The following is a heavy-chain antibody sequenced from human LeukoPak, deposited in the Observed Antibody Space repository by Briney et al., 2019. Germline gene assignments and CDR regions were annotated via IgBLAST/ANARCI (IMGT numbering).Heavy chain of an antibody. CDR1: GFTFSRYA. D-gene: IGHD1-26*01. Sequence: GGSLRLACAASGFTFSRYAMHWVRQAPGKGLEWVAVTSYDGSNRHYADSVKGRFTISRDNSKNTLYLQMNSLRAEDTAIYCCAKDFGSPGNIWGQGTMVTVSS. J-gene: IGHJ3*02. V-gene: IGHV3-30-3*01. CDR2: TSYDGSNR. CDR3: AKDFGSPGNI.